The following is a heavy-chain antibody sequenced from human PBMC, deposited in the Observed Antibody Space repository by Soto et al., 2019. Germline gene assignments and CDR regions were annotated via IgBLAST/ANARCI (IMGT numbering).Heavy chain of an antibody. CDR1: GGSFSSDSFI. CDR2: IYYSGTT. D-gene: IGHD6-25*01. CDR3: ARDHKRDGMAV. V-gene: IGHV4-31*03. J-gene: IGHJ6*02. Sequence: SETLSLTCSVSGGSFSSDSFIWSWVRQFPGKGLEWIGYIYYSGTTYYNPSLRSRVIMSVDTSKNQFSLKLSSVTAADTAVYYCARDHKRDGMAVWGQGTSVTVSS.